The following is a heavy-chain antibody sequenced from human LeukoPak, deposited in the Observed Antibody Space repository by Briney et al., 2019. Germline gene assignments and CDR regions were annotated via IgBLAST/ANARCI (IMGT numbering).Heavy chain of an antibody. CDR2: INPSGGST. D-gene: IGHD3-22*01. CDR3: ARPTYYYDSSGYYESYYFGY. V-gene: IGHV1-46*01. CDR1: GYTFTSYY. Sequence: GASVKVSCKASGYTFTSYYMHWVRQAPGQGLEWMGIINPSGGSTSYAQKFQGRVTMTRDTSTSTVYMELSSLRSEDTAVYYCARPTYYYDSSGYYESYYFGYWGQGTLVTVSS. J-gene: IGHJ4*02.